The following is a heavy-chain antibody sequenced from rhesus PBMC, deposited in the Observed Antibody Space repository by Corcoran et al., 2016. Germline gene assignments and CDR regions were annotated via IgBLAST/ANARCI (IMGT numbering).Heavy chain of an antibody. J-gene: IGHJ6*01. D-gene: IGHD1-14*01. CDR3: ARDGGWSDGYGLDS. V-gene: IGHV4-169*02. Sequence: QLQLQESGPGLVKPSETLSVTCAVSGGSISSSYWSLIRQAPGKGLEWIGYIYGSGSPTNNNPTHKYRVTLSGNTSTNQLSLELSSVTAADTAMYYGARDGGWSDGYGLDSWGQGVVVTVSS. CDR1: GGSISSSY. CDR2: IYGSGSPT.